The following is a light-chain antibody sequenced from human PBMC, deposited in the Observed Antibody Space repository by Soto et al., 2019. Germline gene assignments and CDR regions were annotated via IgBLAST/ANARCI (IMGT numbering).Light chain of an antibody. V-gene: IGLV4-69*01. J-gene: IGLJ3*02. Sequence: QSALTQSPSASASLGASVKLTCTLSSGHSSYTIAWHQQQPEKGPRYLMKLNSDGSHNKGDGIPDRFSGSSSGAERYLTISSLQSEDEADYYCQTWGIGMQVFGGGTKLTVL. CDR2: LNSDGSH. CDR3: QTWGIGMQV. CDR1: SGHSSYT.